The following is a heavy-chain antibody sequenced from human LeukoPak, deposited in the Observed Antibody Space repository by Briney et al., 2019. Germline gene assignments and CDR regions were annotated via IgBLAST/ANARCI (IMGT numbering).Heavy chain of an antibody. CDR2: IYTSGST. D-gene: IGHD4-17*01. V-gene: IGHV4-4*07. J-gene: IGHJ3*02. Sequence: PSETLSLTCTVSGGSISGYYWSWIRQPAGKGLEWIGRIYTSGSTNYNPSLKSRVTMSADMSKNQISLKLNSVTAADTAVYYCARCFNDYGDYRAFDIWGQGTMVTVSS. CDR1: GGSISGYY. CDR3: ARCFNDYGDYRAFDI.